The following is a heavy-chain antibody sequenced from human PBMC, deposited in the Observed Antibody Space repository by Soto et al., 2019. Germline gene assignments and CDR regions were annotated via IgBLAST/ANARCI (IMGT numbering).Heavy chain of an antibody. J-gene: IGHJ4*02. CDR3: TTGSITIFGVVIISDY. D-gene: IGHD3-3*01. CDR2: IKSKTDGGTT. CDR1: GFTFSNAW. V-gene: IGHV3-15*01. Sequence: PGGSLRLSCAASGFTFSNAWMSWVRQAPGKGLERVGRIKSKTDGGTTDYAAPVKGRFTISRDDSKNTLYLQMNSLKTEDTAVYYCTTGSITIFGVVIISDYWGQGTLVTVSS.